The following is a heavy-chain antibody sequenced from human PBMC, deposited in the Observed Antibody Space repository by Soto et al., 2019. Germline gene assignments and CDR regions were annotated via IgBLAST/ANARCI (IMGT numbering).Heavy chain of an antibody. J-gene: IGHJ3*02. CDR1: GYTFTGYY. V-gene: IGHV1-2*04. CDR2: INPNSGGT. CDR3: ARAGQLVQWTVDAFDI. D-gene: IGHD6-13*01. Sequence: ASVKVSCKASGYTFTGYYMHWVRQAPGQGLEWMGWINPNSGGTNYAQKFQGWVTMTRDTSIRPAYMELSRLGSDDTAVFYCARAGQLVQWTVDAFDIWGQGTMVTVSS.